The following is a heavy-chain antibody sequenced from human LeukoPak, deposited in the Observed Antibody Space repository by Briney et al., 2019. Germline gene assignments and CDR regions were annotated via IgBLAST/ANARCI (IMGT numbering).Heavy chain of an antibody. CDR1: GFTFKSYG. D-gene: IGHD2-2*01. J-gene: IGHJ4*02. V-gene: IGHV3-23*01. CDR3: AKEVGEVVTPLFEY. Sequence: GGSLRLSCAASGFTFKSYGMSWVRQVPGKGLEWVSGITGNGGGTWYTDTVQGRFTISRDNSKNTLDLQMNSLRAEDTAMYYCAKEVGEVVTPLFEYWGQGTLVTVSS. CDR2: ITGNGGGT.